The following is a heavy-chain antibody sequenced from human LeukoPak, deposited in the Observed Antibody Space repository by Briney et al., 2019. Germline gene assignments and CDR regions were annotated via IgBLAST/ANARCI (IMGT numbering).Heavy chain of an antibody. CDR2: ISSSSSYI. Sequence: GGSLRLSCAASGFTFSSYSMNWVRQAPGKGLEWVSSISSSSSYIYYADSVKGRFTISRDNAKNSLYLQMNSLRTEDTALYYCAKGGGSVVVTAFDYWGQGTLVTVSS. D-gene: IGHD2-21*02. V-gene: IGHV3-21*04. J-gene: IGHJ4*02. CDR3: AKGGGSVVVTAFDY. CDR1: GFTFSSYS.